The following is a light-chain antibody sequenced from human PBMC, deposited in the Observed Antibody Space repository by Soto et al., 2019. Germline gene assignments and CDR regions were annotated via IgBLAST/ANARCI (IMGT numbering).Light chain of an antibody. J-gene: IGKJ2*01. V-gene: IGKV3-20*01. CDR1: QSVSSNY. CDR2: GAS. Sequence: EIVLTQSPGTLSLSPGERATLSCRASQSVSSNYLAWYKQKAGQAPRLLIYGASRGAAGIPDRFSGSGSGTDFTLTISRLEPEDFAVYFCQQYGRSPMFTFGQGTKLEVK. CDR3: QQYGRSPMFT.